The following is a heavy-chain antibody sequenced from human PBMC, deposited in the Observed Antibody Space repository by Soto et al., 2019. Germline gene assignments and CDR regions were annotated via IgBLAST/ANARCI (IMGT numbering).Heavy chain of an antibody. CDR3: TRDLSEEYYDFWSGYYWFDP. D-gene: IGHD3-3*01. Sequence: GESLKISCTASGFTFGDYAMSWFRQAPGKGLEWVGFIRSKAYGGTTEYAASVKGRFTISRDDSKSIAYLQMNSLKTEDTAVYYCTRDLSEEYYDFWSGYYWFDPWGQGTLVTVSS. V-gene: IGHV3-49*03. J-gene: IGHJ5*02. CDR2: IRSKAYGGTT. CDR1: GFTFGDYA.